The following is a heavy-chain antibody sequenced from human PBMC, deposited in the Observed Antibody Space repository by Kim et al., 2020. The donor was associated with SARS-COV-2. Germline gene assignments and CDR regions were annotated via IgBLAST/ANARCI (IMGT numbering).Heavy chain of an antibody. V-gene: IGHV3-13*01. CDR1: GFTFSSYD. CDR2: IGTAGDT. D-gene: IGHD6-19*01. CDR3: ARAPWSSGWLYYYGMDV. J-gene: IGHJ6*02. Sequence: GGSLRLSCAASGFTFSSYDMHWVRQATGKGLEWVSAIGTAGDTYYPGSVKGRFTISRENAKNSLYLQMNSLRAGDTAVYYCARAPWSSGWLYYYGMDVWGQGTTVTVSS.